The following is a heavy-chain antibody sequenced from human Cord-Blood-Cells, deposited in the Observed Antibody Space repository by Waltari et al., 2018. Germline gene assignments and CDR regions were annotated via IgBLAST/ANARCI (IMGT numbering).Heavy chain of an antibody. CDR2: IYYSGIT. D-gene: IGHD5-12*01. CDR3: VIYSGYDYVFDY. Sequence: QLQLQESGPGLVKPSETLSLTCTVSGGSISSSSYYWGWIRQPPGKGLEWIGSIYYSGITYYNPSLKSRVTISVDTAKNQFSLKLSSVTAADTAVYYCVIYSGYDYVFDYWGQGTLVTVSS. CDR1: GGSISSSSYY. V-gene: IGHV4-39*01. J-gene: IGHJ4*02.